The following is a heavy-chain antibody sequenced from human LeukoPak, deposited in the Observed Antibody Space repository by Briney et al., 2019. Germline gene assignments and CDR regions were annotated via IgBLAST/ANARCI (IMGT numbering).Heavy chain of an antibody. CDR2: INSVSSHI. D-gene: IGHD5-12*01. CDR3: ARDPERWLRMGYFDY. CDR1: GFTFSTSA. Sequence: GGCLRLSCAASGFTFSTSAMNWVRQVPGKRLEWVSSINSVSSHIYYAASVRGRFTISRDNARNSVYLQMNSLRGEDTAVYYCARDPERWLRMGYFDYWGQGTLVTVSS. J-gene: IGHJ4*02. V-gene: IGHV3-21*01.